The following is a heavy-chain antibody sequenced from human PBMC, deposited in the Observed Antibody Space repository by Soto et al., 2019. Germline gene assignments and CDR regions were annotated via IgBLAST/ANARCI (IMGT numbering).Heavy chain of an antibody. D-gene: IGHD4-17*01. Sequence: ASVKVSCKASGGTFSSYTISWVRQAPGQGLEWMGRIIPILGIANYAQKFQGRVTITADKSTSTAYMELSSLRSEDTAVYYCARELTYGDYELAVSAFDIWGQGTMVTVSS. J-gene: IGHJ3*02. CDR2: IIPILGIA. CDR3: ARELTYGDYELAVSAFDI. CDR1: GGTFSSYT. V-gene: IGHV1-69*04.